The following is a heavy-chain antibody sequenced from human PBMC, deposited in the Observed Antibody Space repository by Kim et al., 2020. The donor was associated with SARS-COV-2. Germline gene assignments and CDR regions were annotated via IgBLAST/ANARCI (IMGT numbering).Heavy chain of an antibody. CDR1: GFTFSSYG. V-gene: IGHV3-33*01. CDR2: IWYDGSNK. Sequence: GGSLRLSCAASGFTFSSYGMHWVRQAPGKGLEWVGVIWYDGSNKYYADSVKGRFTISRDNSKNTLYLQMNSLRAEETAVYYCASSRGGYYYYGMEVWGQG. J-gene: IGHJ6*02. CDR3: ASSRGGYYYYGMEV. D-gene: IGHD3-10*01.